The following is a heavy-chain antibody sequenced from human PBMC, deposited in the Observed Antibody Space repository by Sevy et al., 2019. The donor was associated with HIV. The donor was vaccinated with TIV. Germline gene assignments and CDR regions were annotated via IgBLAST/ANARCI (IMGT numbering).Heavy chain of an antibody. CDR3: ARGGPIQHQLDYFDS. D-gene: IGHD2-2*01. CDR2: IYYTGIS. CDR1: GVSISPYY. V-gene: IGHV4-59*01. J-gene: IGHJ4*02. Sequence: SETLSLTCTVSGVSISPYYWTWVRQPPGKGLEWIGYIYYTGISDPISSLKGRVTPSVDTSKNQFSLRLTSVTAADTAIYYCARGGPIQHQLDYFDSWGQGTLVTVSS.